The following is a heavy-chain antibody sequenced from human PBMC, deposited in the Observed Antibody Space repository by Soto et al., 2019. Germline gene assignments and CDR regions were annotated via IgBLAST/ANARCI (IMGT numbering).Heavy chain of an antibody. V-gene: IGHV1-46*03. D-gene: IGHD6-13*01. J-gene: IGHJ4*02. Sequence: QVQLVQSGAEVKKPGASVKVSCKASGYTFTSYYMHWVRQAPGQGLEWMGIINPSGGSTSYAQKFQGRFTMTRDTSTSTVYMELSSLRSEDTAVYYCARIAGIAAAGIEGDYDYWGQGTVVTVSS. CDR1: GYTFTSYY. CDR3: ARIAGIAAAGIEGDYDY. CDR2: INPSGGST.